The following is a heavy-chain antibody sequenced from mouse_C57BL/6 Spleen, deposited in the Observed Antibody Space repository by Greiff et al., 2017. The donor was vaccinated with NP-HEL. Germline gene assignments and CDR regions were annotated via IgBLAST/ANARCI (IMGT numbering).Heavy chain of an antibody. Sequence: QVQLQQSGAELVRPGASVTLSCKASGYTFTDYEMHWVKQTPVHGLEWIGAIDPETGGTAYNQKFKGKAILTADKSSSTAYMELRSLTSEDSAVYYCTRSTTVAFFDYWGQGTTLTVSS. CDR3: TRSTTVAFFDY. CDR1: GYTFTDYE. J-gene: IGHJ2*01. V-gene: IGHV1-15*01. CDR2: IDPETGGT. D-gene: IGHD1-1*01.